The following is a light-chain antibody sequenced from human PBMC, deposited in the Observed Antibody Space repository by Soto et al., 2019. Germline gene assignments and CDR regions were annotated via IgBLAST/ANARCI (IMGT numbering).Light chain of an antibody. V-gene: IGKV1-5*03. CDR1: QSISSW. CDR2: KAS. CDR3: QQYNSYWK. Sequence: DIRMTQSPSTLSASVGDRVTITCRASQSISSWLAWYQQKPGKAPKLLIYKASSLESGVPSRFSGSGSGTEFTLTISSLQPDDFATYYCQQYNSYWKFGQGTKVEIK. J-gene: IGKJ1*01.